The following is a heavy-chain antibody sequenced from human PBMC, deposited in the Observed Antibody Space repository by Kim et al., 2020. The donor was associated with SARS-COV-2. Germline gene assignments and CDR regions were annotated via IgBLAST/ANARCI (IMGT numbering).Heavy chain of an antibody. CDR1: GYTFANYA. CDR2: INPGNGDT. J-gene: IGHJ1*01. D-gene: IGHD6-19*01. V-gene: IGHV1-3*01. Sequence: ASVKVSCKTSGYTFANYAVHWVRQAPGQGLEWMGWINPGNGDTRYSQRLQGRVTITSDTSASTTYMELTSLRSEDSAVFYCARTPVAGSSPYAYWGQGTL. CDR3: ARTPVAGSSPYAY.